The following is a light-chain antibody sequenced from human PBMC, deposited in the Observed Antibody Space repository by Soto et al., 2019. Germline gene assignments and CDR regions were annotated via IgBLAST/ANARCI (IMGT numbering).Light chain of an antibody. Sequence: QSALTQPRSVSGSPGQSVTISCTGTSSDVGGYHYVSWYQQHPGKAPKLMIYDVSKRPSGVPDRFSGSKSGNTASLTISGLQAEDEADYYCCSYAGSYPIVGGGTKLTVL. J-gene: IGLJ2*01. CDR2: DVS. CDR1: SSDVGGYHY. CDR3: CSYAGSYPI. V-gene: IGLV2-11*01.